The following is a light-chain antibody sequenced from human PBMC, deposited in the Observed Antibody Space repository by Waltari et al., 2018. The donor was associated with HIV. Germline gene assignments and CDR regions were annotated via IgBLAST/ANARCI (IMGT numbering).Light chain of an antibody. CDR1: QNVNNRY. Sequence: DMVLTQSPGTLSLSPGERATLSCRASQNVNNRYRAWYQLKPGQPPRLLIYAASNRAPGIPARFSGRGSGTDFTLTITRLEPEDFAVYSCHQYGNPPFTFGQGSKLEI. V-gene: IGKV3-20*01. CDR2: AAS. CDR3: HQYGNPPFT. J-gene: IGKJ2*01.